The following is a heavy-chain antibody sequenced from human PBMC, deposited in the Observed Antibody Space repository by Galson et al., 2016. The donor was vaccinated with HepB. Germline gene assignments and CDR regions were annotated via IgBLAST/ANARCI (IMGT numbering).Heavy chain of an antibody. J-gene: IGHJ4*02. V-gene: IGHV6-1*01. D-gene: IGHD4-17*01. Sequence: CAISGDSVSSYSAAWNWIRQSPSRGLEWLGRTYYRSKWYSNYAVSVKSRMNINPDTTKNQFSLQLNSVTPDDTAVYYCAREGGDYAGHWDYFDYWGQGTLGTVSS. CDR3: AREGGDYAGHWDYFDY. CDR2: TYYRSKWYS. CDR1: GDSVSSYSAA.